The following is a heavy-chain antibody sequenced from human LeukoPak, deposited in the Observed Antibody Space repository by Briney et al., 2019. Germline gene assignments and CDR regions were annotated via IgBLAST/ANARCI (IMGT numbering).Heavy chain of an antibody. Sequence: VGSLRLSCEPSIFVFSEYYMHWVRLAPGKGLEWLAVITNDGSRQFYADSVKGRFTVSRDNSKSLLFLQMESLRHDDTGIYYCAEGRRTGFVDYWGQGALVTVSS. J-gene: IGHJ4*02. CDR3: AEGRRTGFVDY. CDR1: IFVFSEYY. V-gene: IGHV3-30*03. D-gene: IGHD1-1*01. CDR2: ITNDGSRQ.